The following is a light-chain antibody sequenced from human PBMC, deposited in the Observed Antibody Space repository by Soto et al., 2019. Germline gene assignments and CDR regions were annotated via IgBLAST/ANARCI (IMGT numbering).Light chain of an antibody. CDR1: PTPSNR. CDR3: HVWDRSSNHWV. CDR2: YDS. V-gene: IGLV3-21*04. J-gene: IGLJ3*02. Sequence: SYVLTQPPSVSVAPGKTPRITCAPKPTPSNRVHWYQQKPGQAPVLVIFYDSDRPSGIPERFSGSNSGNTATLTISRVEAGDEADYYCHVWDRSSNHWVFGGGTQLTVL.